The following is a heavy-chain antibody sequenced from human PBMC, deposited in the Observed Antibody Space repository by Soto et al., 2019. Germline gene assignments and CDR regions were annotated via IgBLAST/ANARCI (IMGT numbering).Heavy chain of an antibody. CDR1: GGPIISSGYY. D-gene: IGHD4-17*01. CDR2: IYYSGST. Sequence: SETLSLTCTVSGGPIISSGYYWAFIRQPPGKGLEWIGSIYYSGSTYYNPSLKSRVTISVDTSKNQFSLKLSSVSAADTAVYYCARLRKQYDMDVWGQGTPVTVSS. J-gene: IGHJ6*02. V-gene: IGHV4-39*01. CDR3: ARLRKQYDMDV.